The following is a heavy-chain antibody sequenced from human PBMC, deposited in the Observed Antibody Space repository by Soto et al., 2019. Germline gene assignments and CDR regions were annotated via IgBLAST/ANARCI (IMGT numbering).Heavy chain of an antibody. D-gene: IGHD6-6*01. CDR2: ISSSSSYI. J-gene: IGHJ6*03. CDR1: GFTFSSYS. Sequence: PGGSLRLSCAASGFTFSSYSMNWVRQAPGKGLEWVSSISSSSSYIYYADSVKGRFTISRDNAKNSLYLQMNSLRAEDTAVYYCARVGGSSSSPVGGVDYYCYYMDVWGKGTTVTVSS. V-gene: IGHV3-21*01. CDR3: ARVGGSSSSPVGGVDYYCYYMDV.